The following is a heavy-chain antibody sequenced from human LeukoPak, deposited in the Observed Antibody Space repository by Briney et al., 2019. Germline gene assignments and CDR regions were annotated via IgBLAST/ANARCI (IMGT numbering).Heavy chain of an antibody. CDR2: INYNGNT. CDR3: AREVASSPND. CDR1: GGSISSSTYY. V-gene: IGHV4-39*07. J-gene: IGHJ4*02. Sequence: PSETLSLTCTVSGGSISSSTYYWSWIRQPPGKGLEWTGSINYNGNTFYKPSLQSRVTISLDTSKNHFSLKLISVTAADTAVYYCAREVASSPNDWGQGTLVTVSS. D-gene: IGHD6-6*01.